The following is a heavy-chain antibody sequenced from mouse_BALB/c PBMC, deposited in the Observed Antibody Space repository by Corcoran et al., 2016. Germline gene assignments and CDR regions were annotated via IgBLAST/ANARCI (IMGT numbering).Heavy chain of an antibody. CDR1: GFNIKDTY. CDR3: ARSWDVDY. D-gene: IGHD4-1*01. V-gene: IGHV14-3*02. J-gene: IGHJ2*01. Sequence: EVQLQQSGAELVKPGASVKLSCTASGFNIKDTYMHWVKQRPEQGLEWIGRIDPANGNTKYDPKFQGKATITADTSSNTAYLQLSSLTSEYTAVYYCARSWDVDYWGQGTTLTVSS. CDR2: IDPANGNT.